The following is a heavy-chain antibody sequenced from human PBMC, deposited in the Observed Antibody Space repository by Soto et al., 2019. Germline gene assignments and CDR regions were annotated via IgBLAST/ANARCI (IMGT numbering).Heavy chain of an antibody. V-gene: IGHV2-70*11. J-gene: IGHJ6*02. Sequence: SFPKLVNPAQTLTLTCPFSGFSLSTSRMCVSWIRQPPGKALEWLARIDWDDDKYYSTSLKTRLTISKDTSKNQVVLTMTNMDPVDTATYYCARIRLGGNSGIYYYGMDVWGQGTTVTV. CDR1: GFSLSTSRMC. CDR3: ARIRLGGNSGIYYYGMDV. D-gene: IGHD2-21*02. CDR2: IDWDDDK.